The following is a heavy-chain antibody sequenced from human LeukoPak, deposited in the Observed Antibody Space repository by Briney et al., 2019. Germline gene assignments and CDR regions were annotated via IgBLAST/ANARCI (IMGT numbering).Heavy chain of an antibody. J-gene: IGHJ5*02. D-gene: IGHD2-21*02. CDR3: ASLVVVTAENWFDP. V-gene: IGHV3-21*01. Sequence: PGGSLRLSCAASGFTFSSYSTNWVRQAPGKGLEWVSSISSSSSYIYYADSVKGRFTISRDNAKNSLYLQMNSLRAEDTAVYYCASLVVVTAENWFDPWGQGTLVTVSS. CDR1: GFTFSSYS. CDR2: ISSSSSYI.